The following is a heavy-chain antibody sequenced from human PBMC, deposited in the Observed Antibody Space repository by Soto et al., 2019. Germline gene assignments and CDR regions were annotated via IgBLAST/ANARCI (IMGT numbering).Heavy chain of an antibody. CDR1: GGSISSGGYY. J-gene: IGHJ4*02. Sequence: SETLSLTCTVSGGSISSGGYYWSWIRQHPGKGLEWIGYIYYSGSTYYNPSLKSRVTISVDTSKNQFSLKLSSVTAADTAVYYCARSGVTYYYDSSGYSCFDYWGQGTLVTVSS. CDR2: IYYSGST. D-gene: IGHD3-22*01. CDR3: ARSGVTYYYDSSGYSCFDY. V-gene: IGHV4-31*02.